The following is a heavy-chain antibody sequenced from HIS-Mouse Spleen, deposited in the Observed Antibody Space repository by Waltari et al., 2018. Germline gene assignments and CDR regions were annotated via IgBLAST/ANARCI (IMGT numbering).Heavy chain of an antibody. D-gene: IGHD1-26*01. J-gene: IGHJ3*02. V-gene: IGHV3-7*01. CDR3: ARDKHYYAFDI. CDR1: GFTFSIYW. CDR2: IKQDGSEK. Sequence: EVQLVESGGGLVQPGGSLRLSCAASGFTFSIYWMSWVRQDPGKGRECVANIKQDGSEKYYVDSVKGRFTISRDNAKNSLYLQMNSLRAEDTAVYYCARDKHYYAFDIWGQGTMVTVAS.